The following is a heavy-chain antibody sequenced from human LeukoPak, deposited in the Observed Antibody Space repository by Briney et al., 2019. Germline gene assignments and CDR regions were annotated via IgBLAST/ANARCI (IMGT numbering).Heavy chain of an antibody. Sequence: GGSLRLSCAASGFTFSSYAMSWVRQAPGKGLEWVSAISGSGGSTYYADSVKGRFTISRDNSKNTLYLQMNSLRAEDTAVYYCATRDPAYNWNYESAFDIWGQGTMVTVSS. CDR3: ATRDPAYNWNYESAFDI. CDR1: GFTFSSYA. V-gene: IGHV3-23*01. D-gene: IGHD1-7*01. CDR2: ISGSGGST. J-gene: IGHJ3*02.